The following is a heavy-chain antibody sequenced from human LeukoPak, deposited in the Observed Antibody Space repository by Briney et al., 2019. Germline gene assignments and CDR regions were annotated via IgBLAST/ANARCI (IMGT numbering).Heavy chain of an antibody. J-gene: IGHJ4*02. D-gene: IGHD3-3*01. Sequence: SQTLSLTCTLTGGAMSRCVYSGVRRPPRKRLEWIGYIYYSGSTNYNPSLKSRVTISVDTSKNQFSLKLSSVTAADTAVYYCARVPSLEWLFAYFDYWGQGTLVTVSS. V-gene: IGHV4-59*01. CDR3: ARVPSLEWLFAYFDY. CDR1: GGAMSRCV. CDR2: IYYSGST.